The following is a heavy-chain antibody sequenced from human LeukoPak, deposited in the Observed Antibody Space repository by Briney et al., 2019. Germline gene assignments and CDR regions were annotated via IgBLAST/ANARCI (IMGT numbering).Heavy chain of an antibody. CDR2: ISSSGSTI. Sequence: GGSLRLSCAASGFTFSDYYMSWIRQAPGKGLEWVSYISSSGSTIYYADSVKGRFTISRDNAKNSLYLQMNSLRAEDTAVYYCAKRLAAAGPDYYYYYYYMDVWGKGTTVTVSS. V-gene: IGHV3-11*01. CDR3: AKRLAAAGPDYYYYYYYMDV. CDR1: GFTFSDYY. D-gene: IGHD6-13*01. J-gene: IGHJ6*03.